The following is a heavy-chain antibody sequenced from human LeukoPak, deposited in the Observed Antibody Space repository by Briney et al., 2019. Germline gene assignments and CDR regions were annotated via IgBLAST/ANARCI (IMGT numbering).Heavy chain of an antibody. V-gene: IGHV3-21*01. J-gene: IGHJ4*02. CDR1: GFTFSSYS. CDR2: ISSSSSYI. Sequence: GGSLRLSCAASGFTFSSYSMNWVRQAPGKGLEWVSSISSSSSYIYYADSVKGRFTISRDNAKNSLYLQMNSLRAEDTAVYYCANPEPDERLRYSSGWFPQFDYWGQGTLVTVSS. D-gene: IGHD6-19*01. CDR3: ANPEPDERLRYSSGWFPQFDY.